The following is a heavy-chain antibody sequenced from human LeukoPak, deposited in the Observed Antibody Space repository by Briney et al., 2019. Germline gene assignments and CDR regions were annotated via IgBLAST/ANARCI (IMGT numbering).Heavy chain of an antibody. Sequence: AGGCLRLSCAASGFTFSSYWMSWVRQAPGKGLEWVANIKQDGSEKYYVDSVKGRFTISRDNANNSLYLQMNSLRAEDTAVYYCASEGLDSSGWTDWGQGTLVTVSS. D-gene: IGHD6-25*01. CDR1: GFTFSSYW. CDR2: IKQDGSEK. CDR3: ASEGLDSSGWTD. J-gene: IGHJ4*02. V-gene: IGHV3-7*01.